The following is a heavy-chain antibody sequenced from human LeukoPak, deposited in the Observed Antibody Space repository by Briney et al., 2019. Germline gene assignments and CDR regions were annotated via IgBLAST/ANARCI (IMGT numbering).Heavy chain of an antibody. V-gene: IGHV4-34*01. CDR1: GGSFIGYY. CDR3: ARGRVDTATSARIDY. Sequence: SETLSVTCAVYGGSFIGYYWSWIRQPLGKGLEWIGEINHSGSTNYNPSLKSRVTISVDTSKNQFSLKLSSVTAADTAVYYCARGRVDTATSARIDYWGQGTLVTVSS. J-gene: IGHJ4*02. D-gene: IGHD5-18*01. CDR2: INHSGST.